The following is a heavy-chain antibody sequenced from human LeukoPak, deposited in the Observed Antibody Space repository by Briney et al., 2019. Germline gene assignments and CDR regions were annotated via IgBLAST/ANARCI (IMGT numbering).Heavy chain of an antibody. CDR3: AKGRSGSLNFDY. CDR2: ISGSGGST. CDR1: GFTFSSYA. Sequence: GGSLRLSCAASGFTFSSYAMSWVRQAPGKGLEWVSTISGSGGSTYYADSVKGRFTISRDNSKNTLYLQMNSLGAEDTAVYYCAKGRSGSLNFDYWGQGTLVTVSS. D-gene: IGHD6-19*01. J-gene: IGHJ4*02. V-gene: IGHV3-23*01.